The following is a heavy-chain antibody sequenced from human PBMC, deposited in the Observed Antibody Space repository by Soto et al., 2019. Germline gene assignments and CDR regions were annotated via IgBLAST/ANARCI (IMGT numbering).Heavy chain of an antibody. Sequence: QLQLQESGSGLVKPSQTLSLTCAVSGGSISSGGYSWSWIRQPPGKGLEWFGYIYHSGSTYYNPSLKSRVTITVDRSKNQFSLKLSSVTAADTAVYYCARSAYDSCGYYFWFDPWGQGTLVTVSS. CDR3: ARSAYDSCGYYFWFDP. CDR2: IYHSGST. J-gene: IGHJ5*02. V-gene: IGHV4-30-2*01. D-gene: IGHD3-22*01. CDR1: GGSISSGGYS.